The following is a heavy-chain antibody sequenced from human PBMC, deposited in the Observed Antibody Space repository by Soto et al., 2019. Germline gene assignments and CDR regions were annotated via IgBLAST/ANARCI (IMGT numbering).Heavy chain of an antibody. J-gene: IGHJ6*02. CDR2: IIPIFGTA. CDR1: GGTFSSYA. CDR3: ASDKYSKGSTYYYYGMDV. V-gene: IGHV1-69*13. D-gene: IGHD4-4*01. Sequence: ASVKVSCKASGGTFSSYAISWVRQAPGQGLEWMGGIIPIFGTANYAQKFQGRVTITADESTSTAYMELSSLRSEDTAVYYCASDKYSKGSTYYYYGMDVWGQGTTVTV.